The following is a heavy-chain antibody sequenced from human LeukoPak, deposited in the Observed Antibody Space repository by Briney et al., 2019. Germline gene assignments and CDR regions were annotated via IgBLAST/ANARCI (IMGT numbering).Heavy chain of an antibody. Sequence: ASVKVSCKASGYTFTGYYMHWVRQAPGQGLEWMEWINPNSGGTNYAQKFQGRVTMTRDTSISTAYMELSRLSSDDTAVYYCASHSVVVGSNWFDPWGQGTLVTVSS. D-gene: IGHD2-15*01. V-gene: IGHV1-2*02. J-gene: IGHJ5*02. CDR1: GYTFTGYY. CDR2: INPNSGGT. CDR3: ASHSVVVGSNWFDP.